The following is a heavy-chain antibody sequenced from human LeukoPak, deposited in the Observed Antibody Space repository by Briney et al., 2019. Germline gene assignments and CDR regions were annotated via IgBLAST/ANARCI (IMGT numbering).Heavy chain of an antibody. Sequence: GGSLRLSCAASGFTFSSYSMTWVRQAPGKGLEWISYIHDGGSPIYYADSVKGRFTVSRGNAKNPLYLQTSSLRAEDTAVYYCARGGSSWFSYWGQGTLVTVSS. CDR2: IHDGGSPI. CDR1: GFTFSSYS. D-gene: IGHD6-13*01. V-gene: IGHV3-48*01. J-gene: IGHJ4*02. CDR3: ARGGSSWFSY.